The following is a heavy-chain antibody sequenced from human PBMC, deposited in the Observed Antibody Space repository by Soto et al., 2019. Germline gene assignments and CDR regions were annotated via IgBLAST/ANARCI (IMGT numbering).Heavy chain of an antibody. J-gene: IGHJ4*02. D-gene: IGHD1-26*01. CDR2: IYGNGRST. CDR3: AKDFTPDSRWDIDY. Sequence: EVQLLESGGGLVQPVGSLRLSCAASGFTFSIYTMSWFRQAPGKGLEWVSSIYGNGRSTFYSASVKGRFTISRDNSGNTVYLQMRSLRAEDTAIYFCAKDFTPDSRWDIDYWGQGSLVTVSS. CDR1: GFTFSIYT. V-gene: IGHV3-23*01.